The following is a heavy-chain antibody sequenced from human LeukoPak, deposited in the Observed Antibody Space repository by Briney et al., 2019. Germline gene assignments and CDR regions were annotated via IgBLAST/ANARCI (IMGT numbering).Heavy chain of an antibody. J-gene: IGHJ5*02. CDR3: ARDFKEADP. Sequence: PGGSLRLSCAASGFTFSSYEMNWVRQAPGKGLVWVSRISTDGSSTSYADSVKGRFTISRDNARKTLYLQMNSVRAEDTAVYYCARDFKEADPWGQGTLVTVSS. V-gene: IGHV3-74*01. CDR1: GFTFSSYE. CDR2: ISTDGSST.